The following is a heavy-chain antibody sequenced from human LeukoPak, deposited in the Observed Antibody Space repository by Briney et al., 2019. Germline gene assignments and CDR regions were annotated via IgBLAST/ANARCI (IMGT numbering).Heavy chain of an antibody. V-gene: IGHV3-9*01. J-gene: IGHJ4*02. Sequence: GRSLRLSCAASGFTFDDYAMHWVRQAPGKGLEWVSGISWNSGSIGYADSVKGRFTISRDNAKNSLYLQMNSLRAEDTALYYCAKDSGSSWTYYIDYWGQGTLVTVSS. CDR2: ISWNSGSI. CDR1: GFTFDDYA. CDR3: AKDSGSSWTYYIDY. D-gene: IGHD6-13*01.